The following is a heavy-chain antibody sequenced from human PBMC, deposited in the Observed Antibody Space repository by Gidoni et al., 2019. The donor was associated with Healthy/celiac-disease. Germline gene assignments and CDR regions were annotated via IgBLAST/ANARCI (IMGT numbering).Heavy chain of an antibody. V-gene: IGHV2-5*01. CDR3: ANSKDYGDYAVNFSY. J-gene: IGHJ4*02. D-gene: IGHD4-17*01. CDR1: GFSLSTSGVG. CDR2: IYWNDDK. Sequence: HITLKESGPTLVIPTQTLTLTCSFSGFSLSTSGVGVGWIRQPPGKALEWLALIYWNDDKRYSPSLKSRLNITKDTSKNQVVLTMTNMDPVDTATYYCANSKDYGDYAVNFSYWGQGTLVTVSS.